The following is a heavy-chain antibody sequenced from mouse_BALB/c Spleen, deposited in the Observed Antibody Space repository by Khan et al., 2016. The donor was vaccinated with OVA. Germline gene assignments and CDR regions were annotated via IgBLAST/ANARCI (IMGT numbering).Heavy chain of an antibody. J-gene: IGHJ3*01. D-gene: IGHD2-2*01. CDR1: GYSFTGYY. V-gene: IGHV1-26*01. CDR2: INPNTGNI. CDR3: ARGYDFFAY. Sequence: EVQLQQSGPDLVKPGASVKMSCKASGYSFTGYYMNWVKQSQGKSLECIGRINPNTGNINYNQKFKGKAILTVDTSSSTAYMELRSLTSEDSAVYYCARGYDFFAYWGQGTLVTVSA.